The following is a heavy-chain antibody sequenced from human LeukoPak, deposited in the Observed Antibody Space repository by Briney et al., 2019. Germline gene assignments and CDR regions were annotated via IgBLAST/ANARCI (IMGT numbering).Heavy chain of an antibody. CDR3: ARLLSTLTYNSSWYGWFDP. J-gene: IGHJ5*02. CDR2: IYPGYSDA. Sequence: GESLKISCKVSGYILTNNWIGWVRQVPGKGLEWMGLIYPGYSDAKYSPSFQGQVTFSADKSISTAYLQWSSLKASDTAMYYCARLLSTLTYNSSWYGWFDPWGQGTLVTVSS. D-gene: IGHD6-13*01. CDR1: GYILTNNW. V-gene: IGHV5-51*01.